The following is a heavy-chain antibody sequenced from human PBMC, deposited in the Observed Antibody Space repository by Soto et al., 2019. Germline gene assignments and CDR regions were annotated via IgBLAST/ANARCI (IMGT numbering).Heavy chain of an antibody. Sequence: GGSLRLSCAASGFAFTSHAMHGVPQPPGKGLEWFSGISPSGGITYYPDSVKGRFTISRDNSDNTVHLQMNSLRAEDTAVYYCASGVKGVVAATEPLLYGMDVWGQGTKVTVSS. CDR3: ASGVKGVVAATEPLLYGMDV. CDR2: ISPSGGIT. J-gene: IGHJ6*02. CDR1: GFAFTSHA. V-gene: IGHV3-23*01. D-gene: IGHD2-15*01.